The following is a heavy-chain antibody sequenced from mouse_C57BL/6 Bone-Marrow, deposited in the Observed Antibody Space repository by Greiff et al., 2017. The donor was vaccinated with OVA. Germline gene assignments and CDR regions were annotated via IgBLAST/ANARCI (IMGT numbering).Heavy chain of an antibody. J-gene: IGHJ2*01. CDR3: AREGFITTVVAPFDY. CDR1: GYTFTSYW. D-gene: IGHD1-1*01. V-gene: IGHV1-69*01. CDR2: IDPSDSYT. Sequence: VQLQQSGAELVMPGASVKLSCKASGYTFTSYWMHWVKQRPGQGLEWIGEIDPSDSYTNYNQKFKGKSTLTVDKSSSTAYMQLSSLTSEDSAVYYCAREGFITTVVAPFDYWGQGTTLTVSS.